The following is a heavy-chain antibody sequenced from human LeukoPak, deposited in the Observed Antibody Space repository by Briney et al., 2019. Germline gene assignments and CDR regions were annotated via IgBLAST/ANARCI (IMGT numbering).Heavy chain of an antibody. D-gene: IGHD6-6*01. Sequence: PSETLSLTCTVSDDSITIYYWSWIRQPPGKGLEWIGYIDHTGITNYNPSLNSRVTISRDTSKNHFSLKLSSVTAADTAVYYCARGADNQQLVSLGDYWGQGTLVTVSS. CDR3: ARGADNQQLVSLGDY. CDR1: DDSITIYY. CDR2: IDHTGIT. J-gene: IGHJ4*02. V-gene: IGHV4-59*12.